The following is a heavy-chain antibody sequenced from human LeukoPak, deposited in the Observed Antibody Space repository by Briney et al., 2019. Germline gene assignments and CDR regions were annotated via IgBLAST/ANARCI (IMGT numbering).Heavy chain of an antibody. J-gene: IGHJ4*02. CDR3: ARDGKYDSSGVFDY. CDR1: GYTFTSYG. CDR2: ISAYNGNT. V-gene: IGHV1-18*01. Sequence: GASVKVSCKASGYTFTSYGISWVRQAPGQGLEWMGWISAYNGNTNYAQKLQGRVTMTTDTSTSTAYMELRSLSSDDTAVYYCARDGKYDSSGVFDYWGQGALVTVSS. D-gene: IGHD3-22*01.